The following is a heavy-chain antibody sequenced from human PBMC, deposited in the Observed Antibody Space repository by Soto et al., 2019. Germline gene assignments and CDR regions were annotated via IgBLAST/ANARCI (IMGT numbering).Heavy chain of an antibody. CDR3: AGDAPPRSGIYYGMDV. D-gene: IGHD3-10*01. CDR1: GNNFNNYF. V-gene: IGHV1-69*17. CDR2: INPMLRIT. Sequence: QVQLVQSGAEVKKPGSSVKVSCKASGNNFNNYFINCVRQVPGQGLEWMGGINPMLRITQYRQQFQGRINVTADRSTGTSYMELSGLESEDTAVYYCAGDAPPRSGIYYGMDVWGQGTTITVSS. J-gene: IGHJ6*02.